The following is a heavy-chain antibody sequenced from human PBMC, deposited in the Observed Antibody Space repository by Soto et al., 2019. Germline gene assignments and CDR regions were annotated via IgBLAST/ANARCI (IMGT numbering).Heavy chain of an antibody. CDR2: IYYSGST. CDR3: ARLESGSSWSVKTYYFDY. J-gene: IGHJ4*02. CDR1: GGSISSSSYY. Sequence: SETLSLTCTVSGGSISSSSYYWGWIRQPPGKGLEWIGSIYYSGSTYYNPSLKSRVTISVDTSKNQFSLKLSSVTAADTAVYYCARLESGSSWSVKTYYFDYWGQGTLVTVSS. V-gene: IGHV4-39*01. D-gene: IGHD6-13*01.